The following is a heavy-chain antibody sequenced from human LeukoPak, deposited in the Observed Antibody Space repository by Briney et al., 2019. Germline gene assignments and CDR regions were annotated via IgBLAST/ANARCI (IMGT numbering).Heavy chain of an antibody. V-gene: IGHV1-46*01. J-gene: IGHJ3*02. Sequence: GASVKVSCKASGYTFTSYYMHWVRQAPGQGLEWMGIINPSGGSTSYAQKFQGRVTMTRDTSTSTVYMELSSLSSEDTAVYYCARAFTVAGNSDAFDIWGQGTMVTVSS. CDR1: GYTFTSYY. CDR2: INPSGGST. CDR3: ARAFTVAGNSDAFDI. D-gene: IGHD6-19*01.